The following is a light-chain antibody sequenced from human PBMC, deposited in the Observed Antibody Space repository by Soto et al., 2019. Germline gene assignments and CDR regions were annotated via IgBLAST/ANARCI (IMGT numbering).Light chain of an antibody. CDR3: QQYFRPWT. V-gene: IGKV4-1*01. Sequence: DIVMTQSPDSLAVSLGERATINCKPSQSVLYSSNNKNYLAWYQQKPGQPPKLLIYWASTRESGVPDRFSGSGSGTEFTLTISSLQAEDVAVYYCQQYFRPWTFGQGTKVEIK. J-gene: IGKJ1*01. CDR2: WAS. CDR1: QSVLYSSNNKNY.